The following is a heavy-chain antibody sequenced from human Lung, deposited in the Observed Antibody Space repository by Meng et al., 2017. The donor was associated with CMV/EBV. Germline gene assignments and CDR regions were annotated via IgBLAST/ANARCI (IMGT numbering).Heavy chain of an antibody. V-gene: IGHV1-46*02. CDR3: AREGSSHADAPFDK. J-gene: IGHJ4*02. D-gene: IGHD3-10*01. CDR1: GHPFNFYY. Sequence: ASGHPFNFYYVHWVRQAPGQGLEWMGMIIPSAGTTRDAQKFQGRVTLTSDTSTSTVYMDLTSLRSEDTAVYYCAREGSSHADAPFDKWGQGTLVTVSS. CDR2: IIPSAGTT.